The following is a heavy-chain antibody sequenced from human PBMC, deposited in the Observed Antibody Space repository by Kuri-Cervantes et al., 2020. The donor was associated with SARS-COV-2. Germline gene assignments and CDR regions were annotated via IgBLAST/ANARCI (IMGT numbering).Heavy chain of an antibody. CDR2: IYSSGST. D-gene: IGHD2-2*03. Sequence: GSLRLSCTVSGDSISSYYWSWIRQPAGKGLEWIWRIYSSGSTNYNPSLESRVTMSIDTSRNQFSLRLSSVTAADTAVYYCAGGYTGWISNWGQGTLVTVSS. J-gene: IGHJ4*02. CDR1: GDSISSYY. CDR3: AGGYTGWISN. V-gene: IGHV4-4*07.